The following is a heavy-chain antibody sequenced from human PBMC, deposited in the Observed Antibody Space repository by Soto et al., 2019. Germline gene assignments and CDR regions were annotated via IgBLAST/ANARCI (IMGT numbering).Heavy chain of an antibody. CDR1: GFTFSSYG. V-gene: IGHV3-33*01. Sequence: VQLVESGGGVVQPGRSLRLSCAASGFTFSSYGMHWVRQAPGKGLEWVAVIWYDGSNKYYADSVKGRFTISRDNSKNTLYLKMNSLRAEDTAVYYCARDRGYCSSTSCFYSYGMDVWGQGTTVTVSS. D-gene: IGHD2-2*01. CDR3: ARDRGYCSSTSCFYSYGMDV. J-gene: IGHJ6*02. CDR2: IWYDGSNK.